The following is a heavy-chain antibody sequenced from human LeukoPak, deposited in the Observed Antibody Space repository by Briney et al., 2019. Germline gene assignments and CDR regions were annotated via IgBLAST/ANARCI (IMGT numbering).Heavy chain of an antibody. CDR1: GGSISSYY. V-gene: IGHV4-59*01. CDR3: ARASLNRNYYDSSGPPFAFDI. CDR2: IYYNGST. Sequence: SETLSLTCTVSGGSISSYYWSWIRQPPGKGLEWIGYIYYNGSTNYNPSLKSRVTISVDTSKNQFSLKLSSVTAADTAVYYCARASLNRNYYDSSGPPFAFDIWGQGTMVTVSS. D-gene: IGHD3-22*01. J-gene: IGHJ3*02.